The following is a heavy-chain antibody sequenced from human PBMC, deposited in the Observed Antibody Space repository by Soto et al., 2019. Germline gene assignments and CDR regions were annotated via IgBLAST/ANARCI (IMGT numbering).Heavy chain of an antibody. V-gene: IGHV1-8*01. Sequence: ASVKVSCKASGYTFTSYDINWVRQATGQGLEWMGWMNPNSGNTGYAQKFQGRVTMTRNTSISTAYMELSSLRSEDTAVYYCARGFDCSSTSCLDAFDIWGQGTMVTVSS. J-gene: IGHJ3*02. CDR1: GYTFTSYD. D-gene: IGHD2-2*01. CDR3: ARGFDCSSTSCLDAFDI. CDR2: MNPNSGNT.